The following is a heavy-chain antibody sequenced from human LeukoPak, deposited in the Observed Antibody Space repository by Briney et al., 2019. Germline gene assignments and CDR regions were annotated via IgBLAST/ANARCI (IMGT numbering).Heavy chain of an antibody. V-gene: IGHV1-8*01. D-gene: IGHD3-10*01. CDR2: MNPNSGNT. CDR3: ARGDSMVRGVIITFPYGMDV. CDR1: GYTFTSYD. J-gene: IGHJ6*02. Sequence: ASVTVSCKASGYTFTSYDINWVRQAPGQGLEWMGWMNPNSGNTGYAQKFQGRVTMTRNTSISTAYMELSSLRSEDTAVYYCARGDSMVRGVIITFPYGMDVWGQGTTVTVSS.